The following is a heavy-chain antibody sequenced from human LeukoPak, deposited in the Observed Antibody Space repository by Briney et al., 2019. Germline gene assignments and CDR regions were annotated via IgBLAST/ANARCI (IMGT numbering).Heavy chain of an antibody. CDR1: GGSISSGDYY. Sequence: SETLSLTCTVSGGSISSGDYYWSWIRQPPGKGLEWIGYFYYSGSTYYNPSLKSRVTISVDTSKNQFSLKLSSVTAADTDVYYGARELIRYGTYYYDSSGLNYWGQGTLVTVSS. J-gene: IGHJ4*02. V-gene: IGHV4-30-4*08. CDR3: ARELIRYGTYYYDSSGLNY. CDR2: FYYSGST. D-gene: IGHD3-22*01.